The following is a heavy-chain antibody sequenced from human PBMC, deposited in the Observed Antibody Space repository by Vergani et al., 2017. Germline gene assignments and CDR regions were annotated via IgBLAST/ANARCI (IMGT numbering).Heavy chain of an antibody. V-gene: IGHV4-30-4*08. Sequence: QVKLQESGPGLVKPSQTLSLTCTVSGGSISSGDYYWSWIRQPPGKGLEWIGYIYYSGSTYYNPSLKSRVTISVDTSKNQFSLKLSSVTAADTAVYYCARHLAYCGGDCYPYYYGMDVWGQGTTVTVSS. CDR3: ARHLAYCGGDCYPYYYGMDV. J-gene: IGHJ6*02. CDR1: GGSISSGDYY. CDR2: IYYSGST. D-gene: IGHD2-21*02.